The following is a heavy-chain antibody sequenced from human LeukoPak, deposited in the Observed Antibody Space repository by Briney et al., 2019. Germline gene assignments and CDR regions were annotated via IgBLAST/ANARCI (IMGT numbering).Heavy chain of an antibody. J-gene: IGHJ6*04. CDR1: GGTFSSYA. Sequence: SVKVSCTASGGTFSSYAISWVRQAPGQGLEWMGGIIPIFGTANYAQKFQGRVTITADESTSTAYMELSSLRSGDTAVYYCARLLEEAYHYGMDVWGKGTTVTVSS. D-gene: IGHD2-15*01. V-gene: IGHV1-69*01. CDR3: ARLLEEAYHYGMDV. CDR2: IIPIFGTA.